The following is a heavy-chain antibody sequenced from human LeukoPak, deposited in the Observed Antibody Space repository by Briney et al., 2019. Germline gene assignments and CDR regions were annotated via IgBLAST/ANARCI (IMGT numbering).Heavy chain of an antibody. Sequence: GGSLRLSCAASGFTLSSYAMSWVRQAPGKGLEWVSAISGSGGSTYYADSVKGRFTISRDNSKNTLYLQMNSLRAEDTAVYYCAKDSSGWYGNWFDPWGQGTLVTVSS. CDR3: AKDSSGWYGNWFDP. CDR2: ISGSGGST. D-gene: IGHD6-19*01. J-gene: IGHJ5*02. CDR1: GFTLSSYA. V-gene: IGHV3-23*01.